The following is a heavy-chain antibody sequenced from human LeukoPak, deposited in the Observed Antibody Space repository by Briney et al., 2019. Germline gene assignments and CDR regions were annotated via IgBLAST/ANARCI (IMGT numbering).Heavy chain of an antibody. CDR1: GFTFSTYW. CDR2: IKEDGSEK. Sequence: GGSLRLSYAASGFTFSTYWMSWVRQAPGKGLKSVAIIKEDGSEKFYVDSVKGRFTISRDNAKNSLYLDMNGLRAEDAAVYYCARDGPPRTAFDIWGQGTMVTVSS. J-gene: IGHJ3*02. V-gene: IGHV3-7*01. CDR3: ARDGPPRTAFDI.